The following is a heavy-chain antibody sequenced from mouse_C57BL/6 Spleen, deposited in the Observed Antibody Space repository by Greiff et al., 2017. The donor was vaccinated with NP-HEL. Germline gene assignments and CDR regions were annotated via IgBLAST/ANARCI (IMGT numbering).Heavy chain of an antibody. CDR3: TRWDGYSFAY. V-gene: IGHV1-15*01. D-gene: IGHD2-3*01. CDR1: GYTFTDYE. J-gene: IGHJ3*01. CDR2: IDPETGGT. Sequence: VKVVESGAELVRPGASVTLSCKASGYTFTDYEMHWVKQTPVHGLEWIGAIDPETGGTAYNQKFKGKAILTADKSSSTAYMELRSLTSEDSAVYYCTRWDGYSFAYWGQGTLVTVSA.